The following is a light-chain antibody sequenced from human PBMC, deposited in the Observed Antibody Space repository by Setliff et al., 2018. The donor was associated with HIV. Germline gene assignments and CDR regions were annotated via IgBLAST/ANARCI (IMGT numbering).Light chain of an antibody. J-gene: IGLJ1*01. CDR1: NSDVGSYNF. CDR3: CSYAGDTAFYV. V-gene: IGLV2-23*02. CDR2: EVN. Sequence: QSALAQPASVSGSPGQSITISCTGTNSDVGSYNFVSWYQLHPGKAPKLMIYEVNNRPPGVSNRFSGSKSGNTASLTISGLQAEDEADYYCCSYAGDTAFYVFGIGTKVTV.